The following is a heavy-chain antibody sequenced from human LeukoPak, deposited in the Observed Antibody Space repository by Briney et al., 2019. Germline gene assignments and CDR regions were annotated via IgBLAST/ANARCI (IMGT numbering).Heavy chain of an antibody. D-gene: IGHD3-10*01. CDR1: GFTFSSYS. CDR3: ARDGGYYGSGSFIAIDY. Sequence: PGGPLRLSCAASGFTFSSYSMNWVRQAPGKGLEWVSSISSSSSYIYYADSVKGRFTISRDNAKNSLYLQMNSLRAEDTAVYYCARDGGYYGSGSFIAIDYWGQGTLVTVSS. CDR2: ISSSSSYI. V-gene: IGHV3-21*01. J-gene: IGHJ4*02.